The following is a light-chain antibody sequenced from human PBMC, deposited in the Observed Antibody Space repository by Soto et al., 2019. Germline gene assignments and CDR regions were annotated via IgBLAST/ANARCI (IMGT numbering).Light chain of an antibody. CDR2: ADS. J-gene: IGKJ1*01. V-gene: IGKV3D-15*01. Sequence: EIVLTQSPATLSLSPWERATLSCRASQSVSGYIGWYQQKPGQAPRLLIYADSNRATGIPARFSGSGSGTEFTLTISSLQSEDFATYYCQHYNSYSEAIGQGTKVDIK. CDR3: QHYNSYSEA. CDR1: QSVSGY.